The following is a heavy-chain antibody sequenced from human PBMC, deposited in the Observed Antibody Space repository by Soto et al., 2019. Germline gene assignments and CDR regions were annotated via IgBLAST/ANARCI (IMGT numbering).Heavy chain of an antibody. V-gene: IGHV1-3*01. D-gene: IGHD6-13*01. Sequence: ASVKVSCKASGYTFTSYAMHWVRQAPGQRLEWMGWINAGNGNTKYSQKFQGRVTITRDTSASTAYMELSSLRSEDTAVYYCARPGYSSSWYPPFDYWGQGTLVTVSS. J-gene: IGHJ4*02. CDR1: GYTFTSYA. CDR2: INAGNGNT. CDR3: ARPGYSSSWYPPFDY.